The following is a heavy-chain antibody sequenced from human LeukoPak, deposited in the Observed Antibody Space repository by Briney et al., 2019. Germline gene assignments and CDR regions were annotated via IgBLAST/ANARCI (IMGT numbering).Heavy chain of an antibody. J-gene: IGHJ4*02. Sequence: GGSLRLSCAASGFTFSSYWMSWVRQAPGKGLEWVANIKQDGSEKYYVDSVKGRFTISRDNAKNSLYLQMNSLRAEDTAVYYCAKLPPGYYFDYWGQGTLVTVSS. D-gene: IGHD1-7*01. CDR1: GFTFSSYW. CDR3: AKLPPGYYFDY. V-gene: IGHV3-7*01. CDR2: IKQDGSEK.